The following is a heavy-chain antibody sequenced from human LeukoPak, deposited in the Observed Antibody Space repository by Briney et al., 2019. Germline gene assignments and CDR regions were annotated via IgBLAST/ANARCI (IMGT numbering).Heavy chain of an antibody. Sequence: KPSETLSLTCTVSPGSISSYFWSWIRQTPRKGLEWIGYVYFSRGTRYNPSLQSRVTVSLDTSKNQFSLNLTSVTDADTAVYYCAAGSGTYFLYYFDYWGQGAPVTVSS. D-gene: IGHD6-25*01. J-gene: IGHJ4*02. V-gene: IGHV4-4*09. CDR1: PGSISSYF. CDR3: AAGSGTYFLYYFDY. CDR2: VYFSRGT.